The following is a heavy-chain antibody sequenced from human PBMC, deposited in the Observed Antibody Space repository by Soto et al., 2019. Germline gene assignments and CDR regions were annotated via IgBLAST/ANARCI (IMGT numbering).Heavy chain of an antibody. J-gene: IGHJ4*02. CDR3: AREIAVAGPFFDY. CDR2: ISAYNGNT. CDR1: GGTFSSYA. Sequence: ASVKVSCKASGGTFSSYAISWVRQAPGQGLEWMGWISAYNGNTNYAQKLQGRVTMTTDTSTSTAYMELRSLRSDDTAVYYCAREIAVAGPFFDYWGQGTLVTVSS. D-gene: IGHD6-19*01. V-gene: IGHV1-18*01.